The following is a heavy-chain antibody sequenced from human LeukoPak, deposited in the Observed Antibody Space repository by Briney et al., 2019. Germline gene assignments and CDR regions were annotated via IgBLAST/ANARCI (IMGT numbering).Heavy chain of an antibody. D-gene: IGHD2-2*01. V-gene: IGHV1-2*04. CDR1: GYTFTGYY. J-gene: IGHJ4*02. CDR3: ARASCSSTSCEADY. CDR2: INPNSGGT. Sequence: GASVKVSCKDSGYTFTGYYMHWVRQAPGQGLEWMGWINPNSGGTNYAQKFQGWVTMTRDTSISTAYMELSRLRSDDTAVYYCARASCSSTSCEADYWGQGTLVTVSS.